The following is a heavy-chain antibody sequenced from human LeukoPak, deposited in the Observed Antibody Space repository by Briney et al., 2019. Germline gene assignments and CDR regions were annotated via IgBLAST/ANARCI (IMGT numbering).Heavy chain of an antibody. J-gene: IGHJ4*02. CDR2: IKQDGSQK. Sequence: GGSLTPLCAASGFNFRWKWMLWLRPAPGKGREGVANIKQDGSQKYHLDSVKGRITISRDNAKMSLYLQMNSLRAEDTAMYYCAREVDGDNYCEHWGRRTLVSVSS. CDR1: GFNFRWKW. D-gene: IGHD4-17*01. CDR3: AREVDGDNYCEH. V-gene: IGHV3-7*01.